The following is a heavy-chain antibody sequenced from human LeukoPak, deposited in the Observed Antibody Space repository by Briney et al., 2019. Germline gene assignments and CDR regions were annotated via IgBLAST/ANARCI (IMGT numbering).Heavy chain of an antibody. D-gene: IGHD3-9*01. Sequence: SETLSLTCTVSGGSISSYYWSWIRQPPGKGLEWIGYIYYSGSTNYNPSLKSRVTISVDTSKNQFSLKLSSVTAADTAVFYCARAGYEILTGSEYYFDYWGQGTLVTVSS. CDR2: IYYSGST. J-gene: IGHJ4*02. CDR1: GGSISSYY. V-gene: IGHV4-59*01. CDR3: ARAGYEILTGSEYYFDY.